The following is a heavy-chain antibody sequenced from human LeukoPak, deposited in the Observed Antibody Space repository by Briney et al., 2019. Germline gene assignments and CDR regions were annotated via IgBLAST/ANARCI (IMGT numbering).Heavy chain of an antibody. D-gene: IGHD5-18*01. CDR3: AGLDTAMALGD. CDR2: IIPIFGTA. V-gene: IGHV1-69*01. J-gene: IGHJ4*02. CDR1: GGTFSSYA. Sequence: ASVKVSCKASGGTFSSYAISWVRQAPGQGLEWMGGIIPIFGTANYAQKFQGRVTITADESTSTAYMELSSLRSEDTAVYYCAGLDTAMALGDWGQGTLVTVSS.